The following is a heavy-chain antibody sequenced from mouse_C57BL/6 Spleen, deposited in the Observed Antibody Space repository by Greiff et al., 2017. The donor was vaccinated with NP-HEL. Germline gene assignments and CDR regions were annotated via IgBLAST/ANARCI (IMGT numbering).Heavy chain of an antibody. V-gene: IGHV1-69*01. D-gene: IGHD1-1*01. Sequence: VQLQQPGAELVMPGASVKLSCKASGYTFTSYWMHWVKQRPGQGLEWIGEIDPSDSYTNYNHKFKGKSTLTVDKSSSTAYMQLSSLTSEDSAVYYCARNDGSSFWFAYWGQGTLVTVSA. CDR1: GYTFTSYW. J-gene: IGHJ3*01. CDR3: ARNDGSSFWFAY. CDR2: IDPSDSYT.